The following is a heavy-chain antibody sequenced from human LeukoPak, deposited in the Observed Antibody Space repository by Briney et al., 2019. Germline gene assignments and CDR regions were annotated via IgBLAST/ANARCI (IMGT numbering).Heavy chain of an antibody. CDR3: ARKRPNYFDY. CDR2: ISDSGSNT. Sequence: GGSLRLSCAASGFTFTSYAMNWVRQAPGKGLEWVSSISDSGSNTYYTDSVKGRFTISRDNAENSLYLQMNSLRAEDTALYYCARKRPNYFDYWGQGTLVTVSS. V-gene: IGHV3-21*06. J-gene: IGHJ4*02. CDR1: GFTFTSYA.